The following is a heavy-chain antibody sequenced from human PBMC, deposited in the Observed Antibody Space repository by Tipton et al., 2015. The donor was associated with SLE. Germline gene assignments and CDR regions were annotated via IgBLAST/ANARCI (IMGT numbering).Heavy chain of an antibody. CDR2: FYHSGNT. J-gene: IGHJ3*01. CDR3: GRARVGMGYVFDV. Sequence: TLSLTCTVSGGSISSGYYWGWMRQAPGKELEWIGSFYHSGNTYYNPSLTSRVTISADTSKNQFSLRLTSVTAADTALYYCGRARVGMGYVFDVWGQGTMVTVSS. CDR1: GGSISSGYY. D-gene: IGHD5-24*01. V-gene: IGHV4-38-2*02.